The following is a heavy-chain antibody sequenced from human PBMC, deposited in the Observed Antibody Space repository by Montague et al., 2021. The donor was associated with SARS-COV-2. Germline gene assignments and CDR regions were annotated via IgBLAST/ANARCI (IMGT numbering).Heavy chain of an antibody. V-gene: IGHV5-51*01. CDR1: GYGFTTYW. J-gene: IGHJ3*02. CDR3: ARYSMHNGRLSACYAFDM. Sequence: QSVAEVKTPGESLKISCKGAGYGFTTYWIGWVRQVPGKGMEWMGLMYPGNSDIGYSPSFQGQVTISADKSISTAYLEWSSLKASDTAKYFCARYSMHNGRLSACYAFDMWGQGTMVTVSS. D-gene: IGHD1-14*01. CDR2: MYPGNSDI.